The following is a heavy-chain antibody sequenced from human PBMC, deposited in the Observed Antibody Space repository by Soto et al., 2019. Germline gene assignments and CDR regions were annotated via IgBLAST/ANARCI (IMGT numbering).Heavy chain of an antibody. CDR3: ARETMVRGVTDYYYYGMDV. CDR1: GGSISSGGYY. J-gene: IGHJ6*02. D-gene: IGHD3-10*01. V-gene: IGHV4-31*03. CDR2: IYYSGST. Sequence: SETLSLTCTVSGGSISSGGYYWSWIRQHPGKGLEWIGYIYYSGSTYYNPSLKSRVTISVDTSKNQFSLKLSSVTAADTAMYYCARETMVRGVTDYYYYGMDVWGQGTTVTVSS.